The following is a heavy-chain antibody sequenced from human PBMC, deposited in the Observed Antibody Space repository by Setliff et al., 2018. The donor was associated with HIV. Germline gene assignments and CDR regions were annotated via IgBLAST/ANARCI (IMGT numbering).Heavy chain of an antibody. V-gene: IGHV4-38-2*01. CDR2: IHHAGST. J-gene: IGHJ5*02. CDR3: ARHDCGGNCDINWFDP. D-gene: IGHD2-21*02. CDR1: GYSISSNFL. Sequence: PSETLSLTCAVSGYSISSNFLWGWVRQPPGQGLEWIGSIHHAGSTYYNPSLKSRVRISLDTSKNQFSLKLSSATAADTAVYYCARHDCGGNCDINWFDPWGQGTLVTVSS.